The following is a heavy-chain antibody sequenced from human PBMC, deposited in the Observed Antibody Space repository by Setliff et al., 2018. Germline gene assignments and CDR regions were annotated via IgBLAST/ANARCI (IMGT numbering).Heavy chain of an antibody. CDR1: GYIFNSYG. CDR3: ARGRDPAYYYDSGGYYWDY. J-gene: IGHJ4*02. V-gene: IGHV1-18*01. CDR2: ISPYNGKT. D-gene: IGHD3-22*01. Sequence: ASVKVSCKASGYIFNSYGIAWMRQAPGQGLEWMGWISPYNGKTNHAQNLQGRVALTTDTSTTTAYMELRSLRSDDTAVYYCARGRDPAYYYDSGGYYWDYWGQGTLVTVSS.